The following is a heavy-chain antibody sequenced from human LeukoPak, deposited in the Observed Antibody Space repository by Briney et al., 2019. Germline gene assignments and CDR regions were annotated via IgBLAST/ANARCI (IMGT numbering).Heavy chain of an antibody. CDR1: GGSFSGYY. CDR3: ARGSYDYVWGSYRFFDY. V-gene: IGHV4-34*01. J-gene: IGHJ4*02. Sequence: SETLSLTCAVYGGSFSGYYWSWLRQPPGKGLEWIGEINHSGSTSYNPSLKSRVTISVDTSKNQFSLKLSSVTAADTAVYYCARGSYDYVWGSYRFFDYWGQGTLVTVSS. CDR2: INHSGST. D-gene: IGHD3-16*02.